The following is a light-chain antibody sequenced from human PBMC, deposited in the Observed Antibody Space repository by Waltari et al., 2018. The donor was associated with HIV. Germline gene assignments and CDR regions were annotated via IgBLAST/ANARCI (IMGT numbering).Light chain of an antibody. CDR3: QRRSNWALT. CDR1: QCVSSY. J-gene: IGKJ4*01. CDR2: DAS. Sequence: EIVLTQSPATLSLSPGVRATLSCRASQCVSSYLAWYPQKPGKPPRLLNYDASNSATGIPARFSGSGSGTDFTPTISSLEPEDFAVYYCQRRSNWALTFGGGTKVEIK. V-gene: IGKV3-11*01.